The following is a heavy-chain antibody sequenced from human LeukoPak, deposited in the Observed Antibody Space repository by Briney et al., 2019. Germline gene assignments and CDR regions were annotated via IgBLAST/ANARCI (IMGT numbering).Heavy chain of an antibody. D-gene: IGHD6-25*01. CDR2: IKEDGTEK. V-gene: IGHV3-7*01. Sequence: GGSLRLSCVASGFTFNSYWMNWVRQAPGKGLGWVASIKEDGTEKYYVDSVRGRFTISRDNAKNSLFLQMDSLRTEDTAIYYCARDQGNGYFDPWGQGSLVTVSS. J-gene: IGHJ5*02. CDR3: ARDQGNGYFDP. CDR1: GFTFNSYW.